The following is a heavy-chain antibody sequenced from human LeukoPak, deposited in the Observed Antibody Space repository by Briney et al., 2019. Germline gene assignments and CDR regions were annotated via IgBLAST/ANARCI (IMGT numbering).Heavy chain of an antibody. Sequence: GGSLRLSCAASGFTFSSFWMHWVRHVPGKGLVWVSRINNDGSSTNYADSVRGRFTISRDNAKNTLSLQMNSLRAEDTAVYYCARPITGTRNSLDIWGQGTVVTVSS. CDR2: INNDGSST. CDR1: GFTFSSFW. V-gene: IGHV3-74*01. D-gene: IGHD1-20*01. CDR3: ARPITGTRNSLDI. J-gene: IGHJ3*02.